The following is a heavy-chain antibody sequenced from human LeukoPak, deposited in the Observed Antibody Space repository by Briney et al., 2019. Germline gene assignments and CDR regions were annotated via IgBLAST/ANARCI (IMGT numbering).Heavy chain of an antibody. J-gene: IGHJ4*02. CDR3: ARENRSTSCCFDY. CDR2: IRQDGSEK. V-gene: IGHV3-7*01. D-gene: IGHD2-2*01. CDR1: GFTFSSYW. Sequence: PGGSLRLSCAASGFTFSSYWMSWVRQAPGKGLEGVANIRQDGSEKYYVDSVKGQFTISRDNAKNSLYLQMTSLRAEDTAVYYCARENRSTSCCFDYWGQGTLVTVSS.